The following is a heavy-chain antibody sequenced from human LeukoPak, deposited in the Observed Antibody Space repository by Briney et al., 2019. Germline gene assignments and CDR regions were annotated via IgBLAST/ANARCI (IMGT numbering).Heavy chain of an antibody. CDR2: ISHSGST. Sequence: PSETLSLTCAVYGGSFSGYYWSWIRQPPGKGLEWIGDISHSGSTNYNPSLKSRVTISVDTSKNQFSLKLSSVTAADTAVYYCARDMRGVVVVAATRYYYYGMDVWGQGTTVTVSS. J-gene: IGHJ6*02. D-gene: IGHD2-15*01. CDR1: GGSFSGYY. CDR3: ARDMRGVVVVAATRYYYYGMDV. V-gene: IGHV4-34*01.